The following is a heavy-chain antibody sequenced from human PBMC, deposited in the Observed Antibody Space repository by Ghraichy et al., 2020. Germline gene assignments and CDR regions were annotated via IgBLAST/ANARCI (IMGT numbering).Heavy chain of an antibody. CDR2: TCHKSKWYN. CDR1: GDSISNYGAA. V-gene: IGHV6-1*01. CDR3: ARGHDYYYAMDV. Sequence: QTLSLTCAVSGDSISNYGAAWNWIRQSPSRGLEWLGRTCHKSKWYNDYAESVKSRITISPDTSRNQFSLQLNSVTPEDTAVYYCARGHDYYYAMDVWGQGTTVTVSS. J-gene: IGHJ6*02.